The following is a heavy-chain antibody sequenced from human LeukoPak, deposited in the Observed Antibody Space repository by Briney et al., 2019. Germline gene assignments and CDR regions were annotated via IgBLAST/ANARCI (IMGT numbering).Heavy chain of an antibody. CDR2: ITSDGSST. Sequence: PGGSLRLSCAAAGFILSSYWMHWVRHASGQGLVWVSRITSDGSSTIYADSVKGRFTTSRDNAKNTLYLQMNSLRVEDTAVYYCARDINWALGNPWGQGTLVIVSS. V-gene: IGHV3-74*01. J-gene: IGHJ5*02. CDR1: GFILSSYW. D-gene: IGHD1-1*01. CDR3: ARDINWALGNP.